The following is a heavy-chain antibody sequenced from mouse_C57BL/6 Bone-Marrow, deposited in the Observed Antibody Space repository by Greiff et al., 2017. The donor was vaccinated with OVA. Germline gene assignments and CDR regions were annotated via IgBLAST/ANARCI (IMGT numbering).Heavy chain of an antibody. V-gene: IGHV5-4*01. CDR1: GFTFSSYA. D-gene: IGHD1-1*01. CDR3: ARDPTVVHYFDY. Sequence: EVHLVESGGGLVKPGGSLKLSCAASGFTFSSYAMSWVRQTPEKRLEWVATISDGGSYTYYPDNVKGRFTISRDNAKNNLYLQMSHLKSEDTAMYYCARDPTVVHYFDYWGQGTTLTVSS. J-gene: IGHJ2*01. CDR2: ISDGGSYT.